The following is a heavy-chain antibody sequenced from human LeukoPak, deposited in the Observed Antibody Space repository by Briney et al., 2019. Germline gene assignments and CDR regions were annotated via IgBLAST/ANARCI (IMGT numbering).Heavy chain of an antibody. CDR1: GFTFSDYF. CDR2: ISSGGSNI. D-gene: IGHD2-15*01. V-gene: IGHV3-11*04. J-gene: IGHJ4*02. Sequence: GGSLRLSCAASGFTFSDYFMSWIRRAPGKGLEWVSYISSGGSNIYYADSVKGRFTISRDNAKNSLYLQMNSLRADDTAVYYCARDPGGSSLFDYWGQGALVTVSS. CDR3: ARDPGGSSLFDY.